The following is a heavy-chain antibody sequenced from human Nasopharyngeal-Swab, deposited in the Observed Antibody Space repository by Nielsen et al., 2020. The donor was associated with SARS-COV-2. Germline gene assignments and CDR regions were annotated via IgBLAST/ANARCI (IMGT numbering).Heavy chain of an antibody. CDR3: ANTQWLGRDYFDY. Sequence: WIRQPPGKGLEWIGSIYYSGSTYYNPSLKSRVTISVDTSKNQFFLQLNSVTAADTAVYYCANTQWLGRDYFDYWGQGTLVTVSS. J-gene: IGHJ4*02. CDR2: IYYSGST. V-gene: IGHV4-39*01. D-gene: IGHD6-19*01.